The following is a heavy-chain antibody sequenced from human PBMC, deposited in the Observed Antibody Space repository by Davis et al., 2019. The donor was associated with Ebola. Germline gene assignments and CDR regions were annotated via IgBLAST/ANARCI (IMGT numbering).Heavy chain of an antibody. Sequence: AASVKVSCKASGYTFTSYGISWVRQAPGQGLEWMGIINPSGGSTSYAQKFQGRVTMTRDTSTSTVYMELSSLRSEDTAVYYCARGRNSNQLGGWFDPWGQGTLVTVSS. V-gene: IGHV1-46*01. J-gene: IGHJ5*02. CDR3: ARGRNSNQLGGWFDP. CDR2: INPSGGST. CDR1: GYTFTSYG. D-gene: IGHD2-2*01.